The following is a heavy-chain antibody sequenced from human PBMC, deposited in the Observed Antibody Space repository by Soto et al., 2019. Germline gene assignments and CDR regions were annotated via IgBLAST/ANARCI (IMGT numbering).Heavy chain of an antibody. J-gene: IGHJ6*02. D-gene: IGHD3-16*01. CDR3: ARGGHGVYYYYGMDV. CDR1: GYTFTSYA. CDR2: INAGNGNT. Sequence: QVQLVQSGAEVKKPGASVKVSCKASGYTFTSYAMHWVRQAPGQRLEWTGWINAGNGNTKYSQKFQGRVTITRDTSASTAYMELSSLRSEDTAVYYCARGGHGVYYYYGMDVWGQGTTVTVSS. V-gene: IGHV1-3*01.